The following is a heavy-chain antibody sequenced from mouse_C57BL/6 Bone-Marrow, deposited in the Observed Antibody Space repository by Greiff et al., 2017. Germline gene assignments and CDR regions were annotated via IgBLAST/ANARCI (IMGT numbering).Heavy chain of an antibody. V-gene: IGHV1-82*01. CDR2: IYPGDGDT. CDR1: GYAFSSSW. Sequence: QVQLQQSGPELVKPGASVKISCKASGYAFSSSWMNWVKQRPGKGLEWIGRIYPGDGDTNYNGKFKGKATLTADKSSSTAYMQLSSLTSEDSAVYFCARSDYLYAMDYWGQGTSVTVSS. J-gene: IGHJ4*01. CDR3: ARSDYLYAMDY. D-gene: IGHD2-13*01.